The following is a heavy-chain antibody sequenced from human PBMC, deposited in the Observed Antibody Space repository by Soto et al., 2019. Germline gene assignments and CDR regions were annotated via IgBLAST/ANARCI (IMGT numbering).Heavy chain of an antibody. V-gene: IGHV3-23*01. CDR3: AKDAPGSGWLSDY. CDR1: GFTFSIYA. Sequence: QTGGSLRLSCAASGFTFSIYAMSWVRQAPGKGLEWVSTIGGSGGGTSYADFVRGRFTISRDNSRNTLYLQMNSLRAEDTAVYYCAKDAPGSGWLSDYWGQGTLVTVSS. CDR2: IGGSGGGT. J-gene: IGHJ4*02. D-gene: IGHD3-22*01.